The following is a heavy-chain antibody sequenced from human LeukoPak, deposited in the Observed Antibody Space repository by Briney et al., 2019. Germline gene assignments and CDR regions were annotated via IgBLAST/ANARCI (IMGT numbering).Heavy chain of an antibody. Sequence: PGGSLRLSCAASGFTFSSYGMHWVRQAPGKGLEWVAVIWYDGSNKYYADSVKGRFTISRDNSKNTLYLQMNSLRAEDTAVYYCARAYCGGDCLEYFQHWGQGTLVTVSS. CDR2: IWYDGSNK. D-gene: IGHD2-21*02. CDR3: ARAYCGGDCLEYFQH. CDR1: GFTFSSYG. V-gene: IGHV3-33*01. J-gene: IGHJ1*01.